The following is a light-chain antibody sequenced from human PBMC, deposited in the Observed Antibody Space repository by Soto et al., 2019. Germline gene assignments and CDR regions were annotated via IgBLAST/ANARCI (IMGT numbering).Light chain of an antibody. V-gene: IGKV3-20*01. CDR1: QSVSSSY. J-gene: IGKJ4*01. CDR2: GAS. CDR3: QQYGSSPLT. Sequence: ESVLTQSPGTLSLSPGERATLSCRASQSVSSSYLAWYQQKPGQAPRLLIYGASSRATGIPDRCRGSGSGTDFTLTISRLELEDFAVYYCQQYGSSPLTFGGRTKVEIK.